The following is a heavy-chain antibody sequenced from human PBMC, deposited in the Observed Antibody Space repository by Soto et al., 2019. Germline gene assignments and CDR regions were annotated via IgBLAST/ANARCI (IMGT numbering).Heavy chain of an antibody. Sequence: QLQLQESGSGLVKPSQTLSLTCAVSGGSISSGGYSWSWIRQPPGKGLEWIGYIYHSASTYYNPSLLTRATASVDRSQTQSSLTLRSVTAAGTAVDYCARGPPFGYWGQGTLGTVSS. CDR3: ARGPPFGY. V-gene: IGHV4-30-2*01. D-gene: IGHD3-10*01. CDR1: GGSISSGGYS. J-gene: IGHJ4*02. CDR2: IYHSAST.